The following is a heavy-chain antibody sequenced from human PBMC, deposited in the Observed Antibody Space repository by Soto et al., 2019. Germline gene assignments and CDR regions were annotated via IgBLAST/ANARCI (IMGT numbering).Heavy chain of an antibody. V-gene: IGHV3-64*01. J-gene: IGHJ4*02. CDR3: AREPCSSTSCYDSYFDY. D-gene: IGHD2-2*01. CDR2: ISSNGGST. CDR1: GFTFSSYA. Sequence: EVQLVESGGGLVQPGGSLRLSCAASGFTFSSYAMHWVRQAPGKGLEYVSAISSNGGSTYYANSVKGRFTISRDNSKNTLYLQMGSLRAEDMAVYYCAREPCSSTSCYDSYFDYWGQGTLVTVSS.